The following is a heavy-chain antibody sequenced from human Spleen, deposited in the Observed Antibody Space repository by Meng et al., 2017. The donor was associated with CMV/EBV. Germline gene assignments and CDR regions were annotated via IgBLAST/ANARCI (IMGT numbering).Heavy chain of an antibody. CDR1: AFTFSSYG. D-gene: IGHD3-3*01. CDR2: ISSGGTTI. Sequence: GGSLRLSCTSSAFTFSSYGMNWVRQAPGKGLEWVSYISSGGTTIYYADSVKGRFTVSRDNAKKSLYLQMNSLRAEDTAVYYCARAIEPLWSGYYPSRMDVWGQGTTVTVSS. CDR3: ARAIEPLWSGYYPSRMDV. V-gene: IGHV3-48*03. J-gene: IGHJ6*02.